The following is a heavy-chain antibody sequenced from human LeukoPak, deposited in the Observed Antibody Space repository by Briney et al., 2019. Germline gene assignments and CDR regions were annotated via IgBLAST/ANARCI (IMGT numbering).Heavy chain of an antibody. CDR2: ISAYNGNT. CDR3: ARDPSSHYYGSGSYEAEYYMDV. V-gene: IGHV1-18*01. D-gene: IGHD3-10*01. Sequence: ASVKVSCKASGYTFTSYGISWVRQAPGQGLEWMGWISAYNGNTNYAQKLQGRVTLTRDMSTSTVYMELSSLRSEDTAVYYCARDPSSHYYGSGSYEAEYYMDVWGKGTTVTISS. J-gene: IGHJ6*03. CDR1: GYTFTSYG.